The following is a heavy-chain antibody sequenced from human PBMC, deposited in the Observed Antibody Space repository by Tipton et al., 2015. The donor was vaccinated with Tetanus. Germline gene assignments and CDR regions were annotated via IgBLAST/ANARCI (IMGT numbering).Heavy chain of an antibody. CDR2: ITTSGGRT. J-gene: IGHJ4*02. D-gene: IGHD1-14*01. CDR3: EAQRTSEDF. Sequence: SLRLSCAASGFTFKNYAMNWVRQGPSKGLEWISSITTSGGRTYYAESVEGRFTIARDNSKNTLYLQMDDLRAEDTAIYYCEAQRTSEDFWGQGTQVTASS. V-gene: IGHV3-23*01. CDR1: GFTFKNYA.